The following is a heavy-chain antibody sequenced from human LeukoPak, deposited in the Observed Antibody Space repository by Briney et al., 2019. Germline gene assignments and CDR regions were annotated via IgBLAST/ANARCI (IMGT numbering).Heavy chain of an antibody. CDR1: GFTFSSYS. Sequence: GGSLRLSCAASGFTFSSYSMNWVRQAPGKGLEWVSFISTSSSYIHNADSVKGRFTISRDNAENSLYLQMNSLRADDTAVYYCAKEGSPPSDYMDVWGKGTTVTIFS. J-gene: IGHJ6*03. CDR3: AKEGSPPSDYMDV. V-gene: IGHV3-21*01. CDR2: ISTSSSYI.